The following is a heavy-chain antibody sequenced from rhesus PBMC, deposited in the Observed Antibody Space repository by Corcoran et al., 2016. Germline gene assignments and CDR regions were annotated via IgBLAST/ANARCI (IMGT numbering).Heavy chain of an antibody. CDR3: ARSDSSWSDYFDY. CDR1: GFSLSTSGMR. D-gene: IGHD6-13*01. V-gene: IGHV2S2*01. CDR2: IDWDDDK. J-gene: IGHJ4*01. Sequence: QVTLKESGPALVKPTQTLTLTCTFSGFSLSTSGMRVSWIRQPPGKALEWLARIDWDDDKYYSTSLGSSLTISKDTSKNQVVLTMTNMDPVDTTTYYCARSDSSWSDYFDYWGQGVLVTVSS.